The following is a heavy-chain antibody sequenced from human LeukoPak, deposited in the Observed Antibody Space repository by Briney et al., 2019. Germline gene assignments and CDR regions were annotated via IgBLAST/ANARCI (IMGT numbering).Heavy chain of an antibody. CDR1: GFPLSTSGAG. CDR2: IYWYGDK. J-gene: IGHJ4*02. V-gene: IGHV2-5*01. Sequence: SGPTLMQPTLTLPLTFTFYGFPLSTSGAGLGWIRHPPEKALEWLPLIYWYGDKRYSPSLKNRHTITKDTSKNQVVLTMTNIYPVDTATYYCAHTLEKHWLAAFDYWGQGTLVTVSS. CDR3: AHTLEKHWLAAFDY. D-gene: IGHD6-19*01.